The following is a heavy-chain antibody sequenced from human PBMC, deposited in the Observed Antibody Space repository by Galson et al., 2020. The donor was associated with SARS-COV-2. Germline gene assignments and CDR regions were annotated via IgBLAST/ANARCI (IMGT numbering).Heavy chain of an antibody. Sequence: GGSLRLSCAASGFTFSSYWMHWVRQAPGKGLVWVSRINSDGSSTSYADSVKGRFTISRDNAKNTLYLQMNSLRAEDTAVYYCARGDRVDWNDYYYYGMDVWGQGTMVTVSS. CDR1: GFTFSSYW. D-gene: IGHD1-1*01. CDR3: ARGDRVDWNDYYYYGMDV. V-gene: IGHV3-74*01. CDR2: INSDGSST. J-gene: IGHJ6*02.